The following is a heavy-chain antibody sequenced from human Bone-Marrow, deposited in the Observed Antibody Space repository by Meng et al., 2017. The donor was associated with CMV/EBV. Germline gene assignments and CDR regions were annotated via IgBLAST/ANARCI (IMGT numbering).Heavy chain of an antibody. J-gene: IGHJ6*02. V-gene: IGHV1-2*02. CDR2: LSPNSGGT. D-gene: IGHD5-12*01. CDR3: ARDRPLPGRSDYDETYYYHEPGMDV. CDR1: GYTFTGYY. Sequence: ASVKVSCKASGYTFTGYYLHWVRQAPGQGLEWMGWLSPNSGGTNYAQKFQGRVIMTSDTSINTAYMELSRLTTDDAAVYYCARDRPLPGRSDYDETYYYHEPGMDVWGQGTPVTVSS.